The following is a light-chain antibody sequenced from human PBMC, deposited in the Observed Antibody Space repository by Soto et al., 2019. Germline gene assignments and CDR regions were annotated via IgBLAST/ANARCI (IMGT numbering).Light chain of an antibody. CDR3: QKYNSAPWT. CDR2: AAS. CDR1: QGISNY. J-gene: IGKJ1*01. V-gene: IGKV1-27*01. Sequence: DIQMTQSPSSLSASVGDRVTITCRASQGISNYLAWYQQKPGKVPKLLIYAASTLQSGFPSRFSGSGSGTDFTLTINSLQPEDVATYYCQKYNSAPWTFGQGTKVEIK.